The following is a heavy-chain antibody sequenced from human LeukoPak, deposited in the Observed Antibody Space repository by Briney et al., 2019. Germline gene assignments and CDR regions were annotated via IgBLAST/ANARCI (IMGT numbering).Heavy chain of an antibody. Sequence: GGSLRLSCAASRFTFNSYAMSWVRQAPGKGLEWVSVIGGSNGITFYVGSVKGRFTISRDNSKDTLYLQMNSLRAEDTAVYYCARDRDNAFDYWGQGTLVTVSS. CDR1: RFTFNSYA. V-gene: IGHV3-23*01. J-gene: IGHJ4*02. CDR3: ARDRDNAFDY. CDR2: IGGSNGIT. D-gene: IGHD1-1*01.